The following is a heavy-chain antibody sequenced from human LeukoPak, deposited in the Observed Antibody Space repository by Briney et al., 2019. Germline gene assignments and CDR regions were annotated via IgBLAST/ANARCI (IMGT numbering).Heavy chain of an antibody. CDR3: TTDRDLYDILTGLPGFDY. J-gene: IGHJ4*02. Sequence: PGGSLRLSCVASGFTFNNVWMSWVSQGPPKEVVWVGRIRSQTEGGITDYAPDVKGRLTITRADSKNTLYLHMNSLKTEDTGLYYCTTDRDLYDILTGLPGFDYWGQGTLVSVSS. CDR2: IRSQTEGGIT. D-gene: IGHD3-9*01. CDR1: GFTFNNVW. V-gene: IGHV3-15*01.